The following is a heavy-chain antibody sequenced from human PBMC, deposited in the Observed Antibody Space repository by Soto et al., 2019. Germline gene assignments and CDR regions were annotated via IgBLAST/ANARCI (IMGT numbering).Heavy chain of an antibody. J-gene: IGHJ4*02. V-gene: IGHV4-59*08. D-gene: IGHD6-19*01. CDR2: IYYSGST. CDR3: ARHGYSSGWYI. CDR1: GGSISSYY. Sequence: SETLSLTCTVSGGSISSYYWSWIRQPPGKGLEWIGYIYYSGSTNYNPSLKSRVTISVDTSKNQFSLKLSSVTAADTAVYYCARHGYSSGWYIWGQGTLVTVSS.